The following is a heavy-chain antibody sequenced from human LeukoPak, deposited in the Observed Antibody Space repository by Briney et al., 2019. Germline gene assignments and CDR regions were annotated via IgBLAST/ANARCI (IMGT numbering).Heavy chain of an antibody. V-gene: IGHV3-7*01. Sequence: PGGSLRLSCAASGFTFSSYWMSWVRQAPGKGLEWVANIKKDGSEKYYVDSVKGRFTISRDNAKNSLYLQMNSLRAEDTAVYYCARHGADIVGVFDYWGQGTLVTVSS. D-gene: IGHD2-21*01. CDR3: ARHGADIVGVFDY. J-gene: IGHJ4*02. CDR1: GFTFSSYW. CDR2: IKKDGSEK.